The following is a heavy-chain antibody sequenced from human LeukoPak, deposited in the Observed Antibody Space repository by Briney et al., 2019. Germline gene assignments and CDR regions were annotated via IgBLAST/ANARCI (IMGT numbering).Heavy chain of an antibody. J-gene: IGHJ5*02. V-gene: IGHV3-11*01. D-gene: IGHD6-19*01. Sequence: GGSLRLSCAASGFTFRDYYMSWIRQAPGKGLEWISYITMSGSVIQYSSSVKGRFTTSRDNARNSLYLQMNSLRADDTAVYYCARGGWSRGWFDPWGQGTLVTVSS. CDR3: ARGGWSRGWFDP. CDR1: GFTFRDYY. CDR2: ITMSGSVI.